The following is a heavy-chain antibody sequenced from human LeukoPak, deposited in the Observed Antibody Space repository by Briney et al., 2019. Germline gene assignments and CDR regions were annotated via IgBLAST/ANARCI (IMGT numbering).Heavy chain of an antibody. J-gene: IGHJ3*02. CDR2: IIPNSGGT. V-gene: IGHV1-2*02. CDR3: ARHTGGAFDAFDI. D-gene: IGHD7-27*01. Sequence: ASVKVSCKASGGTFSSYAISWVRQAPGQGLEWMGGIIPNSGGTNYAQKFQGRVTMTRDTSISTAYMELSRLRSDDTAVYYCARHTGGAFDAFDIWGQGTMVTVSS. CDR1: GGTFSSYA.